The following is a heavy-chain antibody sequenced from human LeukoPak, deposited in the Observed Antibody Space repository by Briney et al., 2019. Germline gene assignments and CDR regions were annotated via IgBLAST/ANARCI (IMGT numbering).Heavy chain of an antibody. Sequence: GGSLRLSCAASGFTFSDYYMIWIRQAPGKGLEWVSYVTSYIPTIYYALSVKGRFTISRDSAKNSLYLQMSSLRAEDTAIYCCARVGYSYAFDVWGQGTMVTVSS. CDR3: ARVGYSYAFDV. CDR1: GFTFSDYY. D-gene: IGHD5-18*01. V-gene: IGHV3-11*01. J-gene: IGHJ3*01. CDR2: VTSYIPTI.